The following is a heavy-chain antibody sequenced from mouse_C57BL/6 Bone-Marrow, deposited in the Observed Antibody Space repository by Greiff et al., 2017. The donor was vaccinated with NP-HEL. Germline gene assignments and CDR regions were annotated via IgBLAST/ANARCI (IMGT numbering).Heavy chain of an antibody. CDR2: FYPGSGSI. V-gene: IGHV1-62-2*01. CDR1: GYPFTEYT. J-gene: IGHJ1*03. D-gene: IGHD1-1*01. Sequence: VHLVESGAELVKPGASVKLSCKASGYPFTEYTIHWVKQRSGQGLEWIGWFYPGSGSIKYNEKFKDKATLTADKSSSTVYMDLSRLTSEDSAVYFCARHGDYFGSSYGYFDVWGTGTTVTVSS. CDR3: ARHGDYFGSSYGYFDV.